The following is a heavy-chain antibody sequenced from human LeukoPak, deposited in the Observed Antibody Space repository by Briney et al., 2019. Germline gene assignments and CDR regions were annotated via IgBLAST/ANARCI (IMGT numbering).Heavy chain of an antibody. CDR1: GFMFTSYS. D-gene: IGHD6-19*01. V-gene: IGHV3-21*01. CDR2: ISSSSSYI. CDR3: ASRGSSGWYFDI. J-gene: IGHJ3*02. Sequence: GGSLRLSCAASGFMFTSYSMNWVRQAPGKGLEWVSSISSSSSYIYYADSVKGRFTVARDNAKNSLYLQMNSLRAEDTAVYYCASRGSSGWYFDIWGQGTMVTVS.